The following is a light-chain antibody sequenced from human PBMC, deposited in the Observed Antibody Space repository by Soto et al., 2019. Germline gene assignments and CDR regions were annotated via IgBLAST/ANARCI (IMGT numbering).Light chain of an antibody. V-gene: IGLV2-11*01. CDR1: SSDVGYYNY. J-gene: IGLJ3*02. CDR3: CSFAGSYTFWV. Sequence: QSALTQPRSVSGSPGQSVTISCTGTSSDVGYYNYVSWYQQYPGKAPKLVIYDVSKRPSGVPDRFSGSKSGNTASLTISGLQAEDEADYYCCSFAGSYTFWVFGGWTKLTVL. CDR2: DVS.